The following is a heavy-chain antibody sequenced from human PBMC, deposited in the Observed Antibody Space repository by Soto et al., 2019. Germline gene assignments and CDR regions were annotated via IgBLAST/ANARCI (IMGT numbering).Heavy chain of an antibody. J-gene: IGHJ4*02. D-gene: IGHD3-16*01. Sequence: QITLKESGPTLVKPTQTLTLTCTFSGFSLSTSGVGVGWIRQPPGKALEWLALIYWDDAKHYSPSLKSRLTIPKATPNTQGGLTMNNMDPVDTATSSWAQKGGGDRILDYWGQGTLVTVSS. CDR2: IYWDDAK. V-gene: IGHV2-5*02. CDR1: GFSLSTSGVG. CDR3: AQKGGGDRILDY.